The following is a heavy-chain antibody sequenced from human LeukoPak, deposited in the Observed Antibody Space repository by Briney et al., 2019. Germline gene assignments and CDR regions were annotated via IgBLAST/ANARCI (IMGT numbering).Heavy chain of an antibody. J-gene: IGHJ2*01. CDR3: ARELQSYWYFDL. V-gene: IGHV1-46*01. D-gene: IGHD4-11*01. Sequence: ASVKVSCKASGYTFTSYYMHWVRQAPGQGLEWMGIINPSGGSTSYAQKFRGRVTMTRDTSTSTVYMELSSLRSEDTAVYYCARELQSYWYFDLWGRGTLVTVSS. CDR2: INPSGGST. CDR1: GYTFTSYY.